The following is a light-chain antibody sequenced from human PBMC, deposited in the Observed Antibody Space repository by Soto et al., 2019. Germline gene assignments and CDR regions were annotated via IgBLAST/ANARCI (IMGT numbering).Light chain of an antibody. Sequence: MHLTQSASSLSAYLGYRVTITCRASQGIGNYLAWYQQIPGKAPKLLIYAASTLQSGVPSRFSGSGSGTDFTLTISSLQPEDFATYYCQQVNSYPITFGQGRRLEVK. V-gene: IGKV1-9*01. CDR2: AAS. CDR1: QGIGNY. CDR3: QQVNSYPIT. J-gene: IGKJ5*01.